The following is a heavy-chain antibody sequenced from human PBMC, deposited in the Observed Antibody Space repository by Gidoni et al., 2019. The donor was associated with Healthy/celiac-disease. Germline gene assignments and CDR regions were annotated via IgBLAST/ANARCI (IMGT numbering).Heavy chain of an antibody. CDR1: GGSISSSSYY. J-gene: IGHJ4*02. D-gene: IGHD2-2*01. CDR3: ARHGGSPYIVVVPAAVSGFDY. Sequence: QLQLQESGPGLVKPSETLSLTCTVSGGSISSSSYYWGWIRQPPGKGLEWIGSIYYSGSTYYNPSLKSRVTISVDTSKNQFSLKLSSVTAADTAVYYCARHGGSPYIVVVPAAVSGFDYWGQGTLVTVSS. V-gene: IGHV4-39*01. CDR2: IYYSGST.